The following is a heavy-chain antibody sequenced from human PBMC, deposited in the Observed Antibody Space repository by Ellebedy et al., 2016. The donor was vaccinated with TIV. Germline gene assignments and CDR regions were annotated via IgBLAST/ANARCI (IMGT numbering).Heavy chain of an antibody. V-gene: IGHV4-34*01. CDR2: INHSGST. J-gene: IGHJ4*02. D-gene: IGHD2-21*02. Sequence: MPGGSLRLSCAVYGGSFSGYYWNWIRQPPGKGLEWIGEINHSGSTNYNPSLKSRVTISVDTSKNQFSLKLSSVTAADTAMYYCASAAYCGGDCPNWGQGTLVTVSS. CDR1: GGSFSGYY. CDR3: ASAAYCGGDCPN.